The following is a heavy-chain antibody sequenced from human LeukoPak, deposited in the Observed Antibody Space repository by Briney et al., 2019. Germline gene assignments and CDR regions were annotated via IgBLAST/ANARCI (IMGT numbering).Heavy chain of an antibody. J-gene: IGHJ2*01. D-gene: IGHD2-21*02. CDR1: GYTFTSYY. CDR3: SKSRCGGDCYSGQNWYFDL. V-gene: IGHV1-46*01. CDR2: IIPRGGDT. Sequence: ASVKVSCKASGYTFTSYYIHWVRQPPGQGLEWMGIIIPRGGDTSHAQKFQGRVTLTRDTSTSTVSMELSRLRSEDTAVYFYSKSRCGGDCYSGQNWYFDLWGRGTLVTVSS.